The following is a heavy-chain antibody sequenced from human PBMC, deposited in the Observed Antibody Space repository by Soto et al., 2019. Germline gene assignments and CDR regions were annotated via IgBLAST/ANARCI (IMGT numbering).Heavy chain of an antibody. CDR1: GGTFSSYA. D-gene: IGHD3-10*01. V-gene: IGHV1-69*06. CDR2: IIPLFGTA. CDR3: ARAPCRGSTEAVVDYYGTDV. J-gene: IGHJ6*02. Sequence: QVQLVQSGAEVKKPGSSVKVSCKASGGTFSSYAISWVRQAPGQGLEWMGGIIPLFGTANYAQKFQGRVTITADKSTSTAYMEVSSRRSGDTAGYYGARAPCRGSTEAVVDYYGTDVGGQGTTVTFS.